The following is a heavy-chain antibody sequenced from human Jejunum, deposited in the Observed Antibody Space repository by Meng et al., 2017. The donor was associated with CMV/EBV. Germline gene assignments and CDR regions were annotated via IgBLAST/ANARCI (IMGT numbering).Heavy chain of an antibody. V-gene: IGHV3-7*04. Sequence: SGFTFSSHWMTWVRQAPGKGLEWVANINQDGSQKNYVDSVKGRFTIPRDNAKNSLFLQMNSLRAEDTAVYYCARVAAAGRGMDVWGQGTTVTVSS. D-gene: IGHD6-13*01. CDR2: INQDGSQK. CDR1: GFTFSSHW. J-gene: IGHJ6*02. CDR3: ARVAAAGRGMDV.